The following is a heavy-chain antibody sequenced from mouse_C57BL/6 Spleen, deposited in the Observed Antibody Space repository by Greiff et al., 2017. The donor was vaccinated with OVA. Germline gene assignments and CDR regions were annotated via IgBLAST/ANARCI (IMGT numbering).Heavy chain of an antibody. D-gene: IGHD1-1*01. CDR1: GYTFTSYW. J-gene: IGHJ2*01. CDR3: ARSYYGSSLAFHDY. V-gene: IGHV1-64*01. CDR2: IHPNSGST. Sequence: QVQLQQPGAELVKPGASVKLSCKASGYTFTSYWMHWVKQRPGQGLEWIGMIHPNSGSTNYNEKFKSKATLTVDKSSSTAYMQLSSLTSEDSAVYYCARSYYGSSLAFHDYWGQGTTLTVSS.